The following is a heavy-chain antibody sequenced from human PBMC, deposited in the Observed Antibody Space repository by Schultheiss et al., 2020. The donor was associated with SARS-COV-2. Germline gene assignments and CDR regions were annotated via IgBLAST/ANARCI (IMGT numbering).Heavy chain of an antibody. V-gene: IGHV3-7*03. D-gene: IGHD1-1*01. CDR3: VKEGEEMGTS. J-gene: IGHJ4*02. Sequence: GGSLRLSCSASGFIFSNYVMSWVRQAPGKGLEWVANIKQDGSVKHYVASVRGRFIISRDNAKNSLDLQMNSLRVDDTAVYYCVKEGEEMGTSWGQGTLVTSPQ. CDR1: GFIFSNYV. CDR2: IKQDGSVK.